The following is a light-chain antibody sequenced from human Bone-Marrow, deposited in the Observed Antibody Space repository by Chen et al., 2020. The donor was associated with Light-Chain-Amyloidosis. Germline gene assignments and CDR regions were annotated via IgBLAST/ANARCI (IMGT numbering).Light chain of an antibody. Sequence: SYVLTQPSSVSVAPGQTATIACGGNNIGSTSVHWYQQTPGQAPLLVVYDDSDRPSGIPEQWSGSNSGNTATRTIGGVEAGEGADYNCQGWDGSSDRPVFGGGTKLTVL. CDR1: NIGSTS. CDR3: QGWDGSSDRPV. J-gene: IGLJ3*02. V-gene: IGLV3-21*02. CDR2: DDS.